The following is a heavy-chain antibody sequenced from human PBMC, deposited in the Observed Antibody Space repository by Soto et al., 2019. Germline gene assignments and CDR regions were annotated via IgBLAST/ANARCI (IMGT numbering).Heavy chain of an antibody. CDR1: GFTFNSHA. Sequence: QVQLVESGGGVVQPGRSLRLSCAASGFTFNSHAMHWVRQATGKGLEWMGVISYDGNSRYYADSVKGRFTIFRDNSKNTLYLQMNTLRTEDTAVYYCASGVSWGIVGTHFDHWGQGTLLTVSS. CDR2: ISYDGNSR. J-gene: IGHJ4*02. D-gene: IGHD1-26*01. CDR3: ASGVSWGIVGTHFDH. V-gene: IGHV3-30*04.